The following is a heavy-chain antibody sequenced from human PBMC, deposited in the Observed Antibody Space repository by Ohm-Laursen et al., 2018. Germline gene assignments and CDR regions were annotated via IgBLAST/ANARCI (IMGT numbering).Heavy chain of an antibody. Sequence: SLRLSCTASGFIFSNYWMTWVRQAPGKGLEWVANIRKDGGETYYVDSVKGRFTISRDNAKNSLYLQINSLKDEDTAVYFCARDPTFHAFDIWGQGTMVTVSS. J-gene: IGHJ3*02. V-gene: IGHV3-7*01. CDR1: GFIFSNYW. D-gene: IGHD2/OR15-2a*01. CDR2: IRKDGGET. CDR3: ARDPTFHAFDI.